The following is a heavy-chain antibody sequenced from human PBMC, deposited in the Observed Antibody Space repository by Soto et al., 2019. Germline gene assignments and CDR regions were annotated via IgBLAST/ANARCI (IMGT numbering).Heavy chain of an antibody. CDR1: GFTFDDYA. V-gene: IGHV3-9*01. D-gene: IGHD6-6*01. J-gene: IGHJ4*02. Sequence: GGSLRLSCAASGFTFDDYAMHWVRQAPGKGLEWVSGISWNSGSIGYADSVKGRFTISRDNAKNSLYLQMNSLRAEDTALYYCAKVRQLPPEGPFDYWGQGTLVTVSS. CDR2: ISWNSGSI. CDR3: AKVRQLPPEGPFDY.